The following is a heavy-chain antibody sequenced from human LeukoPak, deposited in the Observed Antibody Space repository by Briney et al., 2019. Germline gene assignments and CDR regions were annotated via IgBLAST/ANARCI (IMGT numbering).Heavy chain of an antibody. J-gene: IGHJ4*02. D-gene: IGHD3-22*01. CDR2: INHSGST. CDR1: GGSFSGYY. CDR3: ARGPPTDYYDSSGFYYVFDY. Sequence: KSSETLSLTCAVYGGSFSGYYWSWIRQPPGKGLEWIGEINHSGSTNYNPSLKSRGTISVDTSKNQFSLKLSSVTAADTAVYFCARGPPTDYYDSSGFYYVFDYWGQGTLVTVSS. V-gene: IGHV4-34*01.